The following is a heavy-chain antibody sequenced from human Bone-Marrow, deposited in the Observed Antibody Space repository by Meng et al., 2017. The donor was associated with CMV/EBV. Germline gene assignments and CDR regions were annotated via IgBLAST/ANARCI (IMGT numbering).Heavy chain of an antibody. D-gene: IGHD1-26*01. CDR1: GYTFSNYD. Sequence: ASVKVSCKASGYTFSNYDIIWVRQDSGQGLEWVGWMNPNRGNTAYAQKFQGRVTMTRDNSTSIAYMELSRLRSDDTAVYYCSTGIVGATNGYGMDVWGQGTTVTVSS. CDR2: MNPNRGNT. CDR3: STGIVGATNGYGMDV. J-gene: IGHJ6*02. V-gene: IGHV1-8*01.